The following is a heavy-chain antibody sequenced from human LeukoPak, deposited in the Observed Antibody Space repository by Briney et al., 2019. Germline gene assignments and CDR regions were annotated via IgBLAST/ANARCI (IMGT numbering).Heavy chain of an antibody. V-gene: IGHV4-38-2*02. CDR2: VHHSGRT. CDR1: GYSISSDYY. D-gene: IGHD3-3*01. CDR3: ARDHLANLASRLFDP. J-gene: IGHJ5*02. Sequence: SETLSLTCTVSGYSISSDYYWGWIRQPPGKGLEWIGSVHHSGRTYYNPSLKSRVTISVDTSKNQFSLKLNSVTAADTAVYYCARDHLANLASRLFDPWGQGTLVIVSS.